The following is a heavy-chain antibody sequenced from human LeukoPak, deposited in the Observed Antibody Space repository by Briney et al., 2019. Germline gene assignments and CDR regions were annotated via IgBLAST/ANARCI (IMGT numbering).Heavy chain of an antibody. D-gene: IGHD3-10*01. J-gene: IGHJ4*02. Sequence: PSETLSLTCAVYGGSFSGYYWSWIRQPPGKGLEWIGEINHSGSTNYNTSLKSRVTISVDTSKNQFSLKLSSVTAADTAVYYCARGTLRYYYGSGSYTPPLDYWGQGTLVTVSS. CDR3: ARGTLRYYYGSGSYTPPLDY. V-gene: IGHV4-34*01. CDR1: GGSFSGYY. CDR2: INHSGST.